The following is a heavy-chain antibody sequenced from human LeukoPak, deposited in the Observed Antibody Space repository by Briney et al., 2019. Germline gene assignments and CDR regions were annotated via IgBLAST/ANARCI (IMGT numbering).Heavy chain of an antibody. J-gene: IGHJ3*02. Sequence: PSETLSLTCTVSGGSISSYYWSWIRQPPGKGLEWIGYIYYSGSTNYNPSLKSRVTISVDTSKNQFSLKLSSVTAADTAVYYCARDHIIAAADPEGAFDIWGQGTMVTVSS. CDR1: GGSISSYY. D-gene: IGHD6-13*01. CDR3: ARDHIIAAADPEGAFDI. V-gene: IGHV4-59*01. CDR2: IYYSGST.